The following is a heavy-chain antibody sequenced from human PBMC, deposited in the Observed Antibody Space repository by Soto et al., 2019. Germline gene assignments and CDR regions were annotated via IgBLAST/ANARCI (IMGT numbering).Heavy chain of an antibody. V-gene: IGHV1-18*04. J-gene: IGHJ4*02. CDR2: ISAYNGYS. CDR3: ARWSSGALYEY. Sequence: QIHLVQSGAEVRKPGASVNVSCKTSGYIFTNYGVSWVRQAPGEGLEVVGWISAYNGYSKYGQRFQGRVTLSTDTSTTTGYMELRNLRFDDTGVYYCARWSSGALYEYWGQGTLLTVSS. CDR1: GYIFTNYG.